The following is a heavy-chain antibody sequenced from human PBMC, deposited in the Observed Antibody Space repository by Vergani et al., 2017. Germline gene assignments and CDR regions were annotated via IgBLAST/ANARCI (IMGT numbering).Heavy chain of an antibody. D-gene: IGHD3-10*01. CDR2: ISSSSSYI. Sequence: EVQLLESGGGLVQPGGSLRLSCAASGFTFSSYSMNWVRQAPGKGLEWVSSISSSSSYIYYADSVKGRFTISRDNAKNSLYLQMNSLRAEDTAVYYCARSKIDMVRGVIMRFRTPFDYWGQGTLVTVSS. CDR3: ARSKIDMVRGVIMRFRTPFDY. J-gene: IGHJ4*02. CDR1: GFTFSSYS. V-gene: IGHV3-21*01.